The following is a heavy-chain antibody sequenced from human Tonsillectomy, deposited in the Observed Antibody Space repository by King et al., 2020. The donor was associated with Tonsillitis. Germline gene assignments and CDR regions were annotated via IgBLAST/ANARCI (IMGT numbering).Heavy chain of an antibody. CDR1: GYSFSSYW. D-gene: IGHD3-9*01. Sequence: VQLVESGAEVKKPGESLKISCKGSGYSFSSYWIGWVRQMPGKGLEWMGIIYPGDSDTRYSPSFQGQVTISADKSVSTAYLQWRSLKASDTAIYYCARQSLPASYDILPGSPLDYWGRGTLVTVSS. CDR3: ARQSLPASYDILPGSPLDY. J-gene: IGHJ4*02. V-gene: IGHV5-51*01. CDR2: IYPGDSDT.